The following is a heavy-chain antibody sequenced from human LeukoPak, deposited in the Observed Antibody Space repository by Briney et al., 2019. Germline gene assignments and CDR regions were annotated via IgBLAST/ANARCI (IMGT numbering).Heavy chain of an antibody. Sequence: PGGSLRLSCAASGFTFSSHWMGWVRQCPGKGLEWVANIKEDGRKTDYMDSVKGRFTISRDNAKNSLYLQMNSLRAEDTALYYCASSRYDSSGYYGIIGYWGQGTLVTVSS. CDR1: GFTFSSHW. V-gene: IGHV3-7*01. CDR3: ASSRYDSSGYYGIIGY. J-gene: IGHJ4*02. CDR2: IKEDGRKT. D-gene: IGHD3-22*01.